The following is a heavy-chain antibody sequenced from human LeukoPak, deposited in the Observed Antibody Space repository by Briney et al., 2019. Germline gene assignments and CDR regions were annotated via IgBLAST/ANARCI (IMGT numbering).Heavy chain of an antibody. CDR3: ARSRDGYNQNTPLFY. Sequence: PSETLSLTCNVSGDSISSYYWSWIRQLPGKGLEWIGHIYYSGSTNYNPSLKSRVTISVDTSKNQFSLKMSSVTAADTAVYYCARSRDGYNQNTPLFYWGQGTLVTVSS. J-gene: IGHJ4*02. CDR2: IYYSGST. CDR1: GDSISSYY. V-gene: IGHV4-59*01. D-gene: IGHD5-24*01.